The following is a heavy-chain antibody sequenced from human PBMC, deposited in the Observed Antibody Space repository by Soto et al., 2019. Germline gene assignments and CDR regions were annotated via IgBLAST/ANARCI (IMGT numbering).Heavy chain of an antibody. CDR3: ATDRDTRDAFDI. CDR1: GHTLTEFS. Sequence: ASVKVSCKISGHTLTEFSIHWVRQAPGKGLEWMGGFDPEGGEAIYAQKFQGRVTMTEDTSTDTAYMELSSLRSEDTAVYYCATDRDTRDAFDIWGQGTMVTVSS. V-gene: IGHV1-24*01. CDR2: FDPEGGEA. D-gene: IGHD2-2*02. J-gene: IGHJ3*02.